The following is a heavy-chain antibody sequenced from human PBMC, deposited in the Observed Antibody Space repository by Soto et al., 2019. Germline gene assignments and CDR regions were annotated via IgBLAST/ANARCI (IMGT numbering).Heavy chain of an antibody. J-gene: IGHJ5*02. V-gene: IGHV1-2*02. CDR1: GYTFTGYY. D-gene: IGHD4-17*01. CDR3: ARGDPMYGSWFDP. Sequence: VKVSCKASGYTFTGYYMHWVRQAPGQGLEWMGWINPNSGGTNYAQKFQGRVTMTRDTSISTAYMELSRLRSDDTAVYYCARGDPMYGSWFDPWGQGTLVTVSS. CDR2: INPNSGGT.